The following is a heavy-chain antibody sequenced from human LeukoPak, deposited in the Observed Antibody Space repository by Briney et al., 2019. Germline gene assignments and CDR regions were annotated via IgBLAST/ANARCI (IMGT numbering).Heavy chain of an antibody. CDR3: ARGPRRSWFGTIQAVDY. CDR1: GGTFSSYA. J-gene: IGHJ4*02. V-gene: IGHV1-69*04. CDR2: IIPILGIA. D-gene: IGHD3-10*01. Sequence: ASVKVSCKASGGTFSSYAISWVRQAPGQGLEWMGRIIPILGIANYAQKFQGRVTITADKSTSTAYMELSSLRSEDTAVYYCARGPRRSWFGTIQAVDYWGQGTLVTVSS.